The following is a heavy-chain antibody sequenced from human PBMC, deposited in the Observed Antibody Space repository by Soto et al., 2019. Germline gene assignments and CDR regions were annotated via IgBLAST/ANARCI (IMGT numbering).Heavy chain of an antibody. Sequence: LRLSCAASGFTFSSYWMHWVRQGPGKGLVWVSRISGAGTRTNYADSVRGRFTVSRDNAKNTLYLQINSLTAEYTAVYYCARGTLTSIDMVDYWGQGTLVTVSS. V-gene: IGHV3-74*01. D-gene: IGHD2-21*01. J-gene: IGHJ4*02. CDR2: ISGAGTRT. CDR3: ARGTLTSIDMVDY. CDR1: GFTFSSYW.